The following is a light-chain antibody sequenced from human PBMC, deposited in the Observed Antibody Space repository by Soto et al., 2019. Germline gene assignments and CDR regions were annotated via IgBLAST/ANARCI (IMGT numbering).Light chain of an antibody. J-gene: IGKJ4*01. Sequence: IVMTQSPLSMPVTPGEPASISCRSSQSLLHSNGYNYLDWYLQKPGQSPQLLIYLGSNRASGVPDRFSGSGSGTDFTLKISRVEAEDVGVYYCMQAIQPLLTFGGGTKVEIK. CDR2: LGS. V-gene: IGKV2-28*01. CDR1: QSLLHSNGYNY. CDR3: MQAIQPLLT.